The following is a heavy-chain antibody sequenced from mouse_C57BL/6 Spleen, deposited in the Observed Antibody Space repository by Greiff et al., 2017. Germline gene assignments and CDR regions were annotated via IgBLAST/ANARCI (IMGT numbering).Heavy chain of an antibody. Sequence: VQLKQSGPELVKPGASVKMSCKASGYTFTDYNMHWVKQSHGKSLEWIGYINPNNGGTSYNQKFKGKATLTVNKSSSTAYMELRSLTSEDSAVYYCARLDDYDDYYAMDYWGQGTSVTVSS. J-gene: IGHJ4*01. CDR3: ARLDDYDDYYAMDY. CDR2: INPNNGGT. V-gene: IGHV1-22*01. D-gene: IGHD2-4*01. CDR1: GYTFTDYN.